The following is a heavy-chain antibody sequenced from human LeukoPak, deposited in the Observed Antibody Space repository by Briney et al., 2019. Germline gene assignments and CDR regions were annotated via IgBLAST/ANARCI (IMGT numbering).Heavy chain of an antibody. CDR2: IIPIFGTA. CDR3: ARDIDDDFWSGYYPY. J-gene: IGHJ4*02. CDR1: GGTFSGYA. D-gene: IGHD3-3*01. Sequence: SVKVSCKASGGTFSGYAISWVRRAPGQGLEWMGGIIPIFGTANYAQKFQGRVTITADESTSTAYMELSSLRSEDTAVYYCARDIDDDFWSGYYPYWGQGTLVTVSS. V-gene: IGHV1-69*13.